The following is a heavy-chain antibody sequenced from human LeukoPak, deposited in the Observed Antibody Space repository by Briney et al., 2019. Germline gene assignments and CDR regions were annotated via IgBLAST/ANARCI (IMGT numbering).Heavy chain of an antibody. CDR1: GFTFSSYA. CDR3: ARDLDTATVQADY. J-gene: IGHJ4*02. D-gene: IGHD5-18*01. Sequence: PGGSLRLSCAASGFTFSSYAMHWVRQAPGKGLEWVAVISYDGSNKYYADSVKGRFTISRDNSKNTLYLQMNSLRAEDTAVYYCARDLDTATVQADYWGQGTLVTVSS. CDR2: ISYDGSNK. V-gene: IGHV3-30*04.